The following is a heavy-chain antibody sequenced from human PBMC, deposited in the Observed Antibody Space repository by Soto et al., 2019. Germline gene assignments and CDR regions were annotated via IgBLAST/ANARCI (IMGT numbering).Heavy chain of an antibody. Sequence: ASVKVSCKASGYTFTSYGIGWVRQAPGQGLEWMGWISAYNGNTNYAQKLQGRVTMTTDTSTSTAYMELRSLRSDDTAVYYCARDYYDSSGYEDDAFDIWRQGTMDTVSS. D-gene: IGHD3-22*01. CDR1: GYTFTSYG. J-gene: IGHJ3*02. V-gene: IGHV1-18*01. CDR3: ARDYYDSSGYEDDAFDI. CDR2: ISAYNGNT.